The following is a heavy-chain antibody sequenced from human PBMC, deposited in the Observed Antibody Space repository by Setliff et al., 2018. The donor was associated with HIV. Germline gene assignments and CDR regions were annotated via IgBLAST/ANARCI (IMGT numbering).Heavy chain of an antibody. CDR3: RVYVDYDIVAGSHVFDV. D-gene: IGHD3-9*01. CDR2: INVGNGNT. V-gene: IGHV1-3*01. CDR1: GYIFTDYA. J-gene: IGHJ3*01. Sequence: GASVKVSCKASGYIFTDYAVHWVRQAPGQSLEWMGWINVGNGNTRYSEKFQGRVTFARDTSATTAHMELSSLRSEDTAVYYCRVYVDYDIVAGSHVFDVWGQGTMVTVSS.